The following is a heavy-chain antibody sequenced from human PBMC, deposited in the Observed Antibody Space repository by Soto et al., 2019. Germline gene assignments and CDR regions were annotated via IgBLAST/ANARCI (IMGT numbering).Heavy chain of an antibody. V-gene: IGHV3-30*04. Sequence: PGGSLRLSCAASGFTFSSYAMHWVRQAPGKGLEWVALISYDGSDKYYPDSVKGRFTISRDNSKNTLYLQMNSLRPEDTAVYYCASAFTVPAAIGYWGQGTLVTVSS. D-gene: IGHD2-2*02. CDR2: ISYDGSDK. J-gene: IGHJ4*02. CDR3: ASAFTVPAAIGY. CDR1: GFTFSSYA.